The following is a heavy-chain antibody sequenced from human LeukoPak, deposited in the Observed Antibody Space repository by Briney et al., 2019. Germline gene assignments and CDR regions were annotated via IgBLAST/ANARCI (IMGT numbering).Heavy chain of an antibody. CDR1: GYTFTGYC. Sequence: ASVKVSCTASGYTFTGYCVHWVRQAPGQGLEWMGWINPNSGGTNYAQKFQGRVTMTRDTSITTVYMEMSSVTSGDTAVYYCARSVISGDYYDAAINYWGQGTLVTVSA. V-gene: IGHV1-2*02. CDR3: ARSVISGDYYDAAINY. CDR2: INPNSGGT. D-gene: IGHD3-22*01. J-gene: IGHJ4*02.